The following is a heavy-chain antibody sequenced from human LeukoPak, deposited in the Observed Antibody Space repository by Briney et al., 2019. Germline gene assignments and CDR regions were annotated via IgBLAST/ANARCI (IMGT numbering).Heavy chain of an antibody. V-gene: IGHV4-38-2*02. CDR2: IYHSGST. Sequence: SETLSLTCTVSGYSISSGYYWGWIRQPPGKGLEWIGSIYHSGSTYYNPSLKSRVTISVDTSKNQFSLKLSSVTAADTAVYYCARDGSNWFDPWGRGTLVTVSS. CDR1: GYSISSGYY. CDR3: ARDGSNWFDP. J-gene: IGHJ5*02.